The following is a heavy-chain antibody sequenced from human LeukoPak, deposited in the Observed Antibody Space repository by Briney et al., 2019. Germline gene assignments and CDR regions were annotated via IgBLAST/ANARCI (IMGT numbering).Heavy chain of an antibody. CDR2: IYYSGST. CDR3: ARGDYNSSSGY. CDR1: GGSSSSGNYY. D-gene: IGHD6-13*01. J-gene: IGHJ4*02. V-gene: IGHV4-61*01. Sequence: SETLSLTCTVSGGSSSSGNYYWSWIRQPPGKGLEWIGYIYYSGSTNYNPSLKSRVTISIDTSKNQFSLKLSSVTAADTAVYYCARGDYNSSSGYWSQGTLVTVSS.